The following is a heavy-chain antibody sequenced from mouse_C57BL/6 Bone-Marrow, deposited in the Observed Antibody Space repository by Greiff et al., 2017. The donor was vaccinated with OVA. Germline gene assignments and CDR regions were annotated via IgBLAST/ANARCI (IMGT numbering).Heavy chain of an antibody. D-gene: IGHD1-1*01. CDR3: ARYPYYYGSTLYAMDY. CDR1: GYTFTSYG. CDR2: IYPRSGNT. Sequence: QVQLQQSGAELARPGASVKLSCKASGYTFTSYGISWVKQRTGQGLEWIGEIYPRSGNTYYNEKFKGKATLTADKSSSTAYMGLRSLTSEDSAVYCCARYPYYYGSTLYAMDYWGQGTSVTVSS. J-gene: IGHJ4*01. V-gene: IGHV1-81*01.